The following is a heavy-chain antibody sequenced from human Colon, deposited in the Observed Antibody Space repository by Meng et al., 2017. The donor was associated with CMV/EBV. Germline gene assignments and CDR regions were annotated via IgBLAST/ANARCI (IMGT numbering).Heavy chain of an antibody. Sequence: CKASGYTFASSAIHWLRQAPGQRLEWMGWINAGNVNTKYSQNFQGRVTITRDTSASTAYMELSSLRSEDTAVYYCASATAGVVPTIPFRYWGQGTLVTVS. CDR2: INAGNVNT. CDR1: GYTFASSA. D-gene: IGHD2-21*02. CDR3: ASATAGVVPTIPFRY. V-gene: IGHV1-3*01. J-gene: IGHJ1*01.